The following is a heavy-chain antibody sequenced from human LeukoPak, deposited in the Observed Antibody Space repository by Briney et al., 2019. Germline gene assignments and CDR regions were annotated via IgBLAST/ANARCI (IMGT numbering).Heavy chain of an antibody. D-gene: IGHD3-10*01. Sequence: PSETLSLTCTVSGGSISSYYWSWIRQPPGKGLEWIGYIYYSGSTNYNPSLKSRVTISVDTSKNQFSLKLSSVTAADTAVYYCARDLRGATYYYGSGSYLFDYWGQGTLVTVSS. V-gene: IGHV4-59*12. CDR1: GGSISSYY. CDR3: ARDLRGATYYYGSGSYLFDY. CDR2: IYYSGST. J-gene: IGHJ4*02.